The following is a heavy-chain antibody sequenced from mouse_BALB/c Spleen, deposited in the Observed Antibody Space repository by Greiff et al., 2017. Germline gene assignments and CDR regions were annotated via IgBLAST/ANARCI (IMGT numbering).Heavy chain of an antibody. D-gene: IGHD1-1*01. Sequence: DVKLVESGGGLVQPGGSRKLSCAASGFTFSSFGMHWVRQAPEKGLEWVAYISSGSSTIYYSDTVKGRFTISRDNPKNTLFLQMTSLRSEDTAMYYCAREGGLLYAMDYWGQGTAGTVSS. CDR3: AREGGLLYAMDY. CDR1: GFTFSSFG. CDR2: ISSGSSTI. V-gene: IGHV5-17*02. J-gene: IGHJ4*01.